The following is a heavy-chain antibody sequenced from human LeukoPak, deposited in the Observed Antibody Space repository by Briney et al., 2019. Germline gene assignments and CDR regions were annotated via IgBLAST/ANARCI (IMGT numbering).Heavy chain of an antibody. CDR1: GGSFSGHY. CDR3: ARGRTGAAAPDF. CDR2: STHSGST. J-gene: IGHJ4*02. V-gene: IGHV4-34*01. D-gene: IGHD2-2*01. Sequence: SETLSLTCAVYGGSFSGHYWTWTRQPPGKGLEWIGESTHSGSTNCNPSLKSRVSISVDTSKNQVSLKLSSVTAADTAVYHCARGRTGAAAPDFWGPGTLVTVSS.